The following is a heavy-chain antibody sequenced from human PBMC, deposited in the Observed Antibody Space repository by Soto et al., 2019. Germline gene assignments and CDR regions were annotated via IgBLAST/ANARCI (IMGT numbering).Heavy chain of an antibody. J-gene: IGHJ4*02. CDR2: IYYSGST. CDR1: GGSISSGDYY. Sequence: PSETLSLTCTVSGGSISSGDYYWSWIRQPPGKGLEWIGYIYYSGSTYYNPSLKSRVTISVDTSKNQFSLKLSSVTAADTAVYYCARERTRRMTTVTTYFDYWGQGTLVTVSS. D-gene: IGHD4-17*01. CDR3: ARERTRRMTTVTTYFDY. V-gene: IGHV4-30-4*01.